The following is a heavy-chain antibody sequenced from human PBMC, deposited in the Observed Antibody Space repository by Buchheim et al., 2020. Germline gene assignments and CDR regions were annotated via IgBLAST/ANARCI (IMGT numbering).Heavy chain of an antibody. CDR3: AVSTYYDFWSATYYYGMDV. J-gene: IGHJ6*02. CDR2: IYYSGST. V-gene: IGHV4-39*07. D-gene: IGHD3-3*01. CDR1: GGSISSSSYY. Sequence: QLQLQESGPGLVKPSETLSLTCTVSGGSISSSSYYWGWIRQPPGKGLEWIGSIYYSGSTYYNPSLKRRVTISVDTSKNQFSLKLSSVTAADTAVYYCAVSTYYDFWSATYYYGMDVWGQGTT.